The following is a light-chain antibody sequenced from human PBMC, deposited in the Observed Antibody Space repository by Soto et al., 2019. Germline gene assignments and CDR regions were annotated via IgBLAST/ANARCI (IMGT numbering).Light chain of an antibody. CDR1: QGISSY. CDR2: AAS. CDR3: QQYYSYPWA. V-gene: IGKV1-8*01. J-gene: IGKJ1*01. Sequence: IRLTQSPSSFSASTGDRVTITCRASQGISSYLAWYQQITGKAPKLLIYAASTLQSGVPSRFRGSGSGTDFTLTLSCLQSEDFATYYCQQYYSYPWAFGQGTKVDIK.